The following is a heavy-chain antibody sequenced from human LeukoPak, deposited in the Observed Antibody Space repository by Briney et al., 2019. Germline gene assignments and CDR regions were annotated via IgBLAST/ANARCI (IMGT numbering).Heavy chain of an antibody. J-gene: IGHJ6*02. Sequence: ASVKVSCKACGCIFTSYAMHWVRQAPGQRVEWVGGIYAGNGNTKYSQKFQGRVTMTEDTSTDTAYMELSSLRSEDTAVYYCATALPVVAATPYYYYGMDVWGQGTTVTVSS. CDR2: IYAGNGNT. V-gene: IGHV1-3*01. D-gene: IGHD2-15*01. CDR1: GCIFTSYA. CDR3: ATALPVVAATPYYYYGMDV.